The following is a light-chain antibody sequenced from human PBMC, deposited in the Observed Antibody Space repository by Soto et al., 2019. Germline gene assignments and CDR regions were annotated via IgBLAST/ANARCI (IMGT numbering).Light chain of an antibody. CDR2: KAS. CDR3: QQYITYPFT. V-gene: IGKV1-5*03. J-gene: IGKJ3*01. Sequence: DIQMTQSPSTLSPSVGDRVTITCRASQSISSGLAGYQQKPGKAPKLLIYKASSVESGVPSRFSGSESGTEFTLTISSLQPDDFATYYCQQYITYPFTFGPGTKVDIK. CDR1: QSISSG.